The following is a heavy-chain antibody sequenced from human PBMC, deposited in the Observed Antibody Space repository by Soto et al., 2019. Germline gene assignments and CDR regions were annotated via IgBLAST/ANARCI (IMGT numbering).Heavy chain of an antibody. CDR3: AHRRYSGWGMNY. J-gene: IGHJ4*02. CDR1: GFSLSTSGEG. Sequence: QITLKESGATLVKPTQTLTLTCAFSGFSLSTSGEGVDWIRQPPGKALEWLALIYWDHDKRYNTSLKRRLTITKDTSKKQVVLTITNMDPVDTATYYCAHRRYSGWGMNYGGQGTLVIVSS. D-gene: IGHD3-16*01. V-gene: IGHV2-5*02. CDR2: IYWDHDK.